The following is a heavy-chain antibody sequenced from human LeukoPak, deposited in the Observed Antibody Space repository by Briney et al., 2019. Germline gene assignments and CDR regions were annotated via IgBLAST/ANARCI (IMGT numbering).Heavy chain of an antibody. CDR1: GFTFSTYP. Sequence: GGSLRLSCAPSGFTFSTYPMHWVRQAPGKGLEWVAVISYDGSKTYYTDSVKGRFTISRDNSKNTLYLQMNSLRAEDTAVFYCARETYYYDRWGQGTLVTVSS. CDR3: ARETYYYDR. J-gene: IGHJ4*02. CDR2: ISYDGSKT. D-gene: IGHD3-22*01. V-gene: IGHV3-30-3*01.